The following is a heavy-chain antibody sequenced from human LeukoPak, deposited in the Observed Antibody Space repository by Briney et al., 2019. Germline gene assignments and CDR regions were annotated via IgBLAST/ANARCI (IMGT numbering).Heavy chain of an antibody. J-gene: IGHJ6*03. V-gene: IGHV4-39*01. CDR1: GGSISSSSYY. CDR2: IYYSGST. Sequence: SETLSLTCTVSGGSISSSSYYWGWIRQPPGKGLEWIGSIYYSGSTYYNPSLKSRVTISVDTSKNQFSLKLSSVTAADTAVYYCARQPLSMIVLVTLPNYYMDVWGKGTTVTISS. CDR3: ARQPLSMIVLVTLPNYYMDV. D-gene: IGHD3-22*01.